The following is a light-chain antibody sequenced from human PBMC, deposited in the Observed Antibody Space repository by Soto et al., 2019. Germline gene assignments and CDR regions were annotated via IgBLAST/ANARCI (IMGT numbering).Light chain of an antibody. CDR2: GAS. Sequence: EIVLTQSPAALSVSPGGRATLSCRASQDVMYDLAWYQQKPGQAPRLLVYGASTRATDAPPRFRGSGSGREFSLTISSLQSEDFATYYCQQYRSWPRTFGQGSSVEIK. CDR1: QDVMYD. V-gene: IGKV3-15*01. J-gene: IGKJ1*01. CDR3: QQYRSWPRT.